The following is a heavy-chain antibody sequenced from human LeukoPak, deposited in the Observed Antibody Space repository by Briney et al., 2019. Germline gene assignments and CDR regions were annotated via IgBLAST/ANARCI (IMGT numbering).Heavy chain of an antibody. CDR2: TSYNGNT. CDR1: GYTFSNYG. D-gene: IGHD6-19*01. Sequence: ASVKVSCKASGYTFSNYGIRWVRQAPGLGLEWMGWTSYNGNTNYAQKFQDRVTMTTDTSTTTAYMELRSLESDDTAVYYCAREGSSGWHEFDYWGQGTLVTVSS. V-gene: IGHV1-18*04. CDR3: AREGSSGWHEFDY. J-gene: IGHJ4*02.